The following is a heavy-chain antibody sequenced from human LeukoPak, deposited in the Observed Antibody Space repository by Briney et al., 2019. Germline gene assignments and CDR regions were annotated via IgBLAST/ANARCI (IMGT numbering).Heavy chain of an antibody. CDR2: ICYDGSNK. J-gene: IGHJ4*02. Sequence: GRSLRLSCAASGFTFSSYGMHWVRQAPGKGLEWVAVICYDGSNKYYADSVKGRLTISRDNSKNTMYLQMNSLRAEDTAVYYCAKDLGQVGLLDYWGQGTLVTVSS. V-gene: IGHV3-33*06. D-gene: IGHD1-26*01. CDR1: GFTFSSYG. CDR3: AKDLGQVGLLDY.